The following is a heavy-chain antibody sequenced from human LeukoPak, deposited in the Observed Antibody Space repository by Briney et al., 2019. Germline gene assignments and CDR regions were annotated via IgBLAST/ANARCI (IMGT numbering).Heavy chain of an antibody. Sequence: GGSLRLSCAASGFTFSSYGMHWVRQAPGKGLEWVAFIRYDGSNKYYADSVKGRFTISRDNSKNTLYLQMNSLRAEDTAVYYCAREGLLRQLGSYMDVWGKGTTVTVSS. D-gene: IGHD6-13*01. CDR3: AREGLLRQLGSYMDV. CDR1: GFTFSSYG. V-gene: IGHV3-30*02. J-gene: IGHJ6*03. CDR2: IRYDGSNK.